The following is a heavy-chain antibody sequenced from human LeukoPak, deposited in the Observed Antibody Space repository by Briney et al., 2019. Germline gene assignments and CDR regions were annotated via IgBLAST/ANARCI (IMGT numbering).Heavy chain of an antibody. V-gene: IGHV1-69*13. Sequence: GASVKVSCKASGGTFSSYAISWVRQAPGQGLEWMGGIIPIFGTANYAQKFQGRVTITADESTSTAYMELSSLRSEDTAVYYCARSVMWVGVIIKDWGQGTLVIVSP. CDR3: ARSVMWVGVIIKD. D-gene: IGHD3-3*01. CDR1: GGTFSSYA. CDR2: IIPIFGTA. J-gene: IGHJ4*02.